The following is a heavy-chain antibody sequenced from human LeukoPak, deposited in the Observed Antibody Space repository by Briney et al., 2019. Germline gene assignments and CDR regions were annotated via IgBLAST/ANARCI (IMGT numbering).Heavy chain of an antibody. CDR2: IYYSGTT. CDR1: GGSITSNSHH. J-gene: IGHJ4*02. V-gene: IGHV4-39*01. Sequence: PSETLSLTCTVSGGSITSNSHHWDWIRQAPGKGLEWIGNIYYSGTTSYNPSLQSRVSISVDTSKNQFSLRLSSATAADTAVYYCARRGDILTDYAFDYWGQGTLVTVSS. CDR3: ARRGDILTDYAFDY. D-gene: IGHD3-9*01.